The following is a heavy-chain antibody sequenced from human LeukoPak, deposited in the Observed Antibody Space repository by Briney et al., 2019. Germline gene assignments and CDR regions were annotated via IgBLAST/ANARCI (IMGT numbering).Heavy chain of an antibody. Sequence: SETLSLTCTVSGASMSDYYWSWIRQPPGKGLEWIGYIYYTGSANYNPSLKSRVTMSVDTSKNQISLKLSSVTAADSAVYYCVRRVRYFGQNDYWGQGTLVTVSS. CDR3: VRRVRYFGQNDY. J-gene: IGHJ4*02. CDR1: GASMSDYY. CDR2: IYYTGSA. V-gene: IGHV4-59*08. D-gene: IGHD3-9*01.